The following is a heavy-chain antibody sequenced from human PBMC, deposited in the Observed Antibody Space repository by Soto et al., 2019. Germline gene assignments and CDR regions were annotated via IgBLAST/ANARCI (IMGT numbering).Heavy chain of an antibody. CDR2: IKSNSDGGTI. V-gene: IGHV3-15*07. J-gene: IGHJ4*02. D-gene: IGHD4-17*01. Sequence: EVQLVESGGGLVEAEGSLRLSCGASGLSLRNAWMYWGRQAPGKGLELVGRIKSNSDGGTIDHAAPVKARFFISRDDSLNTLYLQMNSLKTEDTGVYYCETDYGDNGYWGQGTLVTVSS. CDR3: ETDYGDNGY. CDR1: GLSLRNAW.